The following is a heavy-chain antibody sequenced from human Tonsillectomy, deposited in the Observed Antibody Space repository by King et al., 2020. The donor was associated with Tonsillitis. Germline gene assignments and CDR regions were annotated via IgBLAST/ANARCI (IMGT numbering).Heavy chain of an antibody. D-gene: IGHD3-10*01. CDR1: NGSITSGSYY. CDR2: IYSSGST. J-gene: IGHJ6*02. Sequence: QLPQSGPRLVKPSETLSLTCTVYNGSITSGSYYWDWIRQPPGKGLEWVGSIYSSGSTYYSSSLKSRVTISIDASKSQFSLKLKSVTAADTAVYYCARHSDGGLLEAYYYYGMDVWGQGTTVTVSS. V-gene: IGHV4-39*01. CDR3: ARHSDGGLLEAYYYYGMDV.